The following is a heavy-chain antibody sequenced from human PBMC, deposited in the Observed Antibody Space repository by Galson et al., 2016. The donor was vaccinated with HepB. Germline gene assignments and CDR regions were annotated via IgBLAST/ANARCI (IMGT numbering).Heavy chain of an antibody. V-gene: IGHV3-21*04. CDR3: AKRPYSYGWHYGMDV. Sequence: SLRLSCAASGFTFSSYSMNWVRQAPGMGLEWVSSISTSSSYIYVTDSVKGRFTISRDNSKNILYLQMKSLRDEDTAVYYCAKRPYSYGWHYGMDVWGQGTTVTVSS. CDR2: ISTSSSYI. CDR1: GFTFSSYS. D-gene: IGHD5-18*01. J-gene: IGHJ6*02.